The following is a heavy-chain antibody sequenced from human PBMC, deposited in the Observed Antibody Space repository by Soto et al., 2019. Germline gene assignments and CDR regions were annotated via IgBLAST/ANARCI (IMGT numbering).Heavy chain of an antibody. Sequence: QMVQSGAEVRKPGSSVKVSCKPSGGSLTSYPMAWVRQAPGQGFEWMGGIIPIHGTTEYAQKFQGRVSITADESTNRATLELTVLTSEYTAVYYCARGWRLVSWGQGNVVNVSS. J-gene: IGHJ4*02. D-gene: IGHD1-1*01. CDR3: ARGWRLVS. CDR2: IIPIHGTT. V-gene: IGHV1-69*01. CDR1: GGSLTSYP.